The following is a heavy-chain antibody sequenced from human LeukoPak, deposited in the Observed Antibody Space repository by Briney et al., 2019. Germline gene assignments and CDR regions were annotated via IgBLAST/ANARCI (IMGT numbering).Heavy chain of an antibody. CDR1: GGSISSGDYY. D-gene: IGHD1-26*01. Sequence: SETLSLTCTVSGGSISSGDYYWSWIRQPPGKGLEWIGYIYYSGSTNYNPSLKSRVTISVDTSKNQFSLKLSSVTAADTAVYYCASDSGSYYAFDIWGQGTMVTVSS. J-gene: IGHJ3*02. CDR2: IYYSGST. CDR3: ASDSGSYYAFDI. V-gene: IGHV4-61*08.